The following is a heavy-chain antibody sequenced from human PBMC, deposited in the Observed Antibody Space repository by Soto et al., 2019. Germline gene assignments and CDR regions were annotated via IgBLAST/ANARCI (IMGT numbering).Heavy chain of an antibody. CDR3: AKAPGGLDILGLDY. CDR2: ISGSGGST. V-gene: IGHV3-23*01. Sequence: GGSLRLSCAASGFTFSSYAMSWVRQAPGKGLEWVSAISGSGGSTYYADSVKGRFTISRDNSKNTLYLQMNSLRAEDTAVYYCAKAPGGLDILGLDYWGQGTLVTVSS. D-gene: IGHD2-21*01. CDR1: GFTFSSYA. J-gene: IGHJ4*02.